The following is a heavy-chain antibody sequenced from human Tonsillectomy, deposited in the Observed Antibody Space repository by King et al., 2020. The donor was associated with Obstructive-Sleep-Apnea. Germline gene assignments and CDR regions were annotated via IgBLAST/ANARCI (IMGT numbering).Heavy chain of an antibody. Sequence: VQLVESGAEVKKPGASVKVSCKASGYTFARYGISWVRQAPGQGIEWRGWNSAYIANTNYAQKLQGRVTMTTDTSTSTAYMVLRGLRSDDTAVYYCARLGGGDYEDLDYWGQGTLVTVSS. V-gene: IGHV1-18*01. CDR3: ARLGGGDYEDLDY. CDR2: NSAYIANT. CDR1: GYTFARYG. D-gene: IGHD4-17*01. J-gene: IGHJ4*02.